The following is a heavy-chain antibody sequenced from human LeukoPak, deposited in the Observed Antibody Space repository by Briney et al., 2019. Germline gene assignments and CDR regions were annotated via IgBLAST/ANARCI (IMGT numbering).Heavy chain of an antibody. CDR1: GFTFSSYA. CDR2: ISWNSGSI. Sequence: SGGSLRLSCAASGFTFSSYAMHWVRQAPGKGLEWVSGISWNSGSIGYADSVKGRFTISRDNAKNSLYLQMNSLRAEDTALYYCAKVSRWFGELLGYDAFDIWGQGTMVTVSS. D-gene: IGHD3-10*01. J-gene: IGHJ3*02. V-gene: IGHV3-9*01. CDR3: AKVSRWFGELLGYDAFDI.